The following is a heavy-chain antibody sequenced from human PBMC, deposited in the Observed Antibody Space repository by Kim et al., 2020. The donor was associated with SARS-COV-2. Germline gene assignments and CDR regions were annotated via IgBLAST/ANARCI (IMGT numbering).Heavy chain of an antibody. J-gene: IGHJ4*02. CDR1: GGSFSGYY. CDR2: INHSGST. CDR3: ARGHNRQVWFGELFQY. D-gene: IGHD3-10*01. V-gene: IGHV4-34*01. Sequence: SETLSLTCAVYGGSFSGYYWSWIRQPPGKGLEWIGEINHSGSTNYNPSLKSRVTISVDTSKNQFSLKLSSVTAADTAVYYCARGHNRQVWFGELFQYWGQGTLVTVSS.